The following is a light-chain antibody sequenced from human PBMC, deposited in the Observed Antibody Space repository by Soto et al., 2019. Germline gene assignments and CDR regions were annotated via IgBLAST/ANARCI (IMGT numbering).Light chain of an antibody. CDR1: QSVSSY. Sequence: EIVLTQSPATLSLSPGERATLSCRASQSVSSYLAWYQQKPGQAPRLLIYDASNRATGIPARFSGSGSGTDFTLTISGLEPADFAVYYCQQRSNWPPVTFGQGTKLEIK. CDR3: QQRSNWPPVT. CDR2: DAS. J-gene: IGKJ2*01. V-gene: IGKV3-11*01.